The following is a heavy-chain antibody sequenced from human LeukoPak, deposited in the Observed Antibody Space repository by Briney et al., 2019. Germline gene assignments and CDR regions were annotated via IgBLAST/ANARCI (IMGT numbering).Heavy chain of an antibody. CDR3: ARHRYSYDYSFDY. V-gene: IGHV4-38-2*01. Sequence: PSETLSLTCDVSGYSITNGYHWGWIRQPPGKGLEWIGTIFHRGSTYYNPSLKSRVTISVDTSKNQFSLKLSSVTAADSAVYYCARHRYSYDYSFDYWGQGALVTVPS. J-gene: IGHJ4*02. D-gene: IGHD5-18*01. CDR1: GYSITNGYH. CDR2: IFHRGST.